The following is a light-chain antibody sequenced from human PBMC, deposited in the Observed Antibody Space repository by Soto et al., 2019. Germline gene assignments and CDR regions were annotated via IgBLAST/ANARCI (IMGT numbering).Light chain of an antibody. J-gene: IGKJ1*01. CDR3: QQLGT. V-gene: IGKV3-20*01. CDR1: QSVSSSY. CDR2: GAS. Sequence: EIVLTQSPGTLSLSPGERPTLSCRASQSVSSSYLAWYQQKPGQAPRLLIYGASSRATGIPDRFSGSGSGTDFTLTINRLEPEDFAVYYCQQLGTFGQGTKVEI.